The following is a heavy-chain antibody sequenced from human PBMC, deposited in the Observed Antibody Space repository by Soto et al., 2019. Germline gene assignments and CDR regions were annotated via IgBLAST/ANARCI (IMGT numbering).Heavy chain of an antibody. V-gene: IGHV5-10-1*01. D-gene: IGHD3-3*01. CDR3: ARLNYDFWSGSSYYYYVMDV. Sequence: PGESLKISCKGSGYSFTSYWISWVRQMPGKGLEWMGRIDPSDSYTNYSPSFQGHVTISADKSISTAYLQWSSLKASDTAMYYCARLNYDFWSGSSYYYYVMDVWGQGTTVTVSS. CDR2: IDPSDSYT. CDR1: GYSFTSYW. J-gene: IGHJ6*02.